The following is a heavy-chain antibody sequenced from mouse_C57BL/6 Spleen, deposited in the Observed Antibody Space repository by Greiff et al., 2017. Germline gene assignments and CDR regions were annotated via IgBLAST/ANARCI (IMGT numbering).Heavy chain of an antibody. J-gene: IGHJ2*01. Sequence: QVQLQQPGAELVKPGASVKMSCKASGYTFTSYWITWVKQRPGQGLEWIGDIYPGSGSTNYNEKFKSKATLTVDTSSSTAYMQLSSLTSEDSAVYYCARFHYDGSSFYYFDYWGQGTTLTVSS. CDR3: ARFHYDGSSFYYFDY. V-gene: IGHV1-55*01. CDR1: GYTFTSYW. D-gene: IGHD1-1*01. CDR2: IYPGSGST.